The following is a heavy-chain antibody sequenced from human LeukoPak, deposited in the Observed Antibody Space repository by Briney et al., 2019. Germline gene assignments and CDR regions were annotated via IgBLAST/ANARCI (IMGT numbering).Heavy chain of an antibody. V-gene: IGHV3-23*01. CDR3: AKRPYDFWSGYFFDY. D-gene: IGHD3-3*01. CDR2: ISGSGGST. CDR1: GFTFSSYA. J-gene: IGHJ4*02. Sequence: GGSLRLSCAASGFTFSSYAMSWVRQAPGKGLEWVSAISGSGGSTYYADSVKGRFTISRDNSKNTLYLQMNSLRAEDTAIYYCAKRPYDFWSGYFFDYWGQGTLVTVSS.